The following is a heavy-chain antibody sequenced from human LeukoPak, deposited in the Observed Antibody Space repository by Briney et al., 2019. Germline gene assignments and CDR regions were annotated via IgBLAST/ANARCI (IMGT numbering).Heavy chain of an antibody. CDR3: AAARGIAAAPSDY. J-gene: IGHJ4*02. D-gene: IGHD6-25*01. CDR2: IIPIFGTA. Sequence: GASVKVSCKASGYTFTGYYMHWVRQAPGQGLEWMGGIIPIFGTANYAQNFQGRVTITADEFTTTAYTELNSLRSEDTAMYYCAAARGIAAAPSDYWGQGTLVTVSS. CDR1: GYTFTGYY. V-gene: IGHV1-69*13.